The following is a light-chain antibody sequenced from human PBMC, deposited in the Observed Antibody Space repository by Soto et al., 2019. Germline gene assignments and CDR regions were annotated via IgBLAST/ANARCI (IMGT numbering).Light chain of an antibody. Sequence: EIVMTQSPATVSLSPGERATLSCRASLSVGSDLAWYQQKPGQAPRLLVYAASTRDVGIPARFSGSGFGTEFTLAISSLQAEDVAVYYCQQYNTWPPVTFGGGTKVEI. CDR2: AAS. J-gene: IGKJ4*01. CDR1: LSVGSD. V-gene: IGKV3-15*01. CDR3: QQYNTWPPVT.